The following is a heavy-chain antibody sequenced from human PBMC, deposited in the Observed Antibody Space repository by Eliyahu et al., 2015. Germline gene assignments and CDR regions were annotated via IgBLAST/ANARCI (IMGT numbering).Heavy chain of an antibody. J-gene: IGHJ5*02. D-gene: IGHD3-22*01. CDR3: AKDRRAFFDSSGYFGWFDP. Sequence: QVQLVQSGAEVKKPGASVKVSCKASGYTFTGXXMHWVRQAPGXGLEWXGRIDPNXVDTVYXQRFQGRVTMTRDTSISTAYMELSSLRFDDTAVYYCAKDRRAFFDSSGYFGWFDPWGQGTLVTVSS. CDR2: IDPNXVDT. V-gene: IGHV1-2*06. CDR1: GYTFTGXX.